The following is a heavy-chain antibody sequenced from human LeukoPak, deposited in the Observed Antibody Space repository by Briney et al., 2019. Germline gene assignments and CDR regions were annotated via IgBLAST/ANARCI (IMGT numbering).Heavy chain of an antibody. CDR3: AKDRRYDWDDLFEAFDI. D-gene: IGHD1-20*01. CDR2: ISDSGGQT. Sequence: GGSLRLSCAASGFTFNNYAMSWVRQAPGKGLEWVSTISDSGGQTYYADSVKGRFTISRDNFKDTLYLQMNSLRVEDTAVYYCAKDRRYDWDDLFEAFDIWGQGTVVTVSS. V-gene: IGHV3-23*01. CDR1: GFTFNNYA. J-gene: IGHJ3*02.